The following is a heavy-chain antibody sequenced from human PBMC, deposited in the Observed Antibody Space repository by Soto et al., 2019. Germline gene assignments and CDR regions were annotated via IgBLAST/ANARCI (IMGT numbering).Heavy chain of an antibody. D-gene: IGHD6-6*01. CDR2: ISGRGLNK. V-gene: IGHV3-23*01. J-gene: IGHJ3*02. CDR1: GFTFENFG. Sequence: LRLSCAASGFTFENFGMSWVRQAPGKGLEWISSISGRGLNKYYADSVKGRFTISRDNSKNTLYLQMNSLRAEDTALYYCARRAFGSSRSFDIWGQGTMVTVSS. CDR3: ARRAFGSSRSFDI.